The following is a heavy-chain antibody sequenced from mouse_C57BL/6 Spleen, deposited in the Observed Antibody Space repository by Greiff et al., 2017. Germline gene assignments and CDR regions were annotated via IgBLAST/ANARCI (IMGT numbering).Heavy chain of an antibody. CDR1: GYTFTDDY. Sequence: EVQLQQSGPVLVKPGASVKMSCKASGYTFTDDYMNWVKQSHGKSLEWSGVINPYNGGTSYNQKFKGKATLTVAKSSRTAYMELNSLTSEDSAVYYCASGTTVPDYWGQGTTLTVSS. CDR2: INPYNGGT. V-gene: IGHV1-19*01. CDR3: ASGTTVPDY. J-gene: IGHJ2*01. D-gene: IGHD1-1*01.